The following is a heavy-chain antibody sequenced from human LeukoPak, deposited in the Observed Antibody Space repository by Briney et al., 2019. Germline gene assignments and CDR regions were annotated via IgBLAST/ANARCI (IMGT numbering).Heavy chain of an antibody. Sequence: SETLSLTCTVSTGSLNSYFWAWVRQPAGKGLEWIGRVSGTGTAYSNPSLESRVIISLDTSRNQFSLKLMSVTAADTAVYYCARGKELTGTSGHYSFDFWGQGTLVPVSS. J-gene: IGHJ4*02. CDR1: TGSLNSYF. V-gene: IGHV4-4*07. CDR2: VSGTGTA. CDR3: ARGKELTGTSGHYSFDF. D-gene: IGHD1-7*01.